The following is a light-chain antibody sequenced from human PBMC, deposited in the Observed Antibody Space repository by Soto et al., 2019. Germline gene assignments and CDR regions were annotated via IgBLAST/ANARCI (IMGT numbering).Light chain of an antibody. CDR3: QHYVTWPLT. Sequence: ERVMTQSPATLSVSPGERATLSCRASQSVGGDLAWYQQKPGQAPRLLIYGASSRATGVPARFSGSRSGAEFTLTISSLQSEDFAVYYCQHYVTWPLTFGGGTKVDIK. CDR2: GAS. V-gene: IGKV3-15*01. J-gene: IGKJ4*01. CDR1: QSVGGD.